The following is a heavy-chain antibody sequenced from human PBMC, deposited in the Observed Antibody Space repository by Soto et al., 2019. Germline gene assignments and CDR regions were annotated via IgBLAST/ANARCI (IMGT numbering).Heavy chain of an antibody. CDR2: ISSSGSTT. CDR1: GFTFSSYE. V-gene: IGHV3-48*03. Sequence: SGGSLRLSCAASGFTFSSYEMNWVRQAPGKGLEWVSYISSSGSTTYYGDSVKGRFTISRDNAKNSLYLQMNSLRAEDTAVYYCAVGGYVDTAMVWGQGTLVTVSS. D-gene: IGHD5-18*01. CDR3: AVGGYVDTAMV. J-gene: IGHJ4*02.